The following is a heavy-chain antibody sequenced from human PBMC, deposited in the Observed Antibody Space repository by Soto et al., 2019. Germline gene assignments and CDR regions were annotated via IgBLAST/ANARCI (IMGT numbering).Heavy chain of an antibody. CDR2: IYYSGST. Sequence: SETLSLTCTVSGGSISSYYWSWIRQPPGKGLEWIGDIYYSGSTNYNPSLKSRVTISVDTSKNQFSLKLSSVTAADTAVYYCARGGGWIDAFDIWGQGTMVTVSS. D-gene: IGHD5-12*01. CDR3: ARGGGWIDAFDI. CDR1: GGSISSYY. J-gene: IGHJ3*02. V-gene: IGHV4-59*12.